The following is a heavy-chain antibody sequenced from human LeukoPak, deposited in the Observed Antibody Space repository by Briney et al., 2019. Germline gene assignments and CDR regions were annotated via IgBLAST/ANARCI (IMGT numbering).Heavy chain of an antibody. Sequence: GASVKVSCKASGYTFTDYYMHWVRQAPGQGLEWMGWVNPNSGGTNYAQMFQGRVTMTRDTSISTAYMELSRLRSDDTAVYYCARARRTYSSGWYGAFDIWGQGTMVTVSS. D-gene: IGHD6-19*01. CDR3: ARARRTYSSGWYGAFDI. V-gene: IGHV1-2*02. CDR1: GYTFTDYY. CDR2: VNPNSGGT. J-gene: IGHJ3*02.